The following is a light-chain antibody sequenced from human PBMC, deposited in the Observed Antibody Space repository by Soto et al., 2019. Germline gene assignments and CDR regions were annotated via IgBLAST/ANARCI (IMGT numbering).Light chain of an antibody. Sequence: QSALTQPPSASGSPGQSVTISCTGTSSDVGTHGYVPWYQQHAGKAPKLVIYDVTKRPSGVPDRFSGSKSGNTASLTVSGLQAEDEADYYCMCYAGGNNWVFGGGTKVTVL. CDR1: SSDVGTHGY. J-gene: IGLJ3*02. CDR2: DVT. CDR3: MCYAGGNNWV. V-gene: IGLV2-8*01.